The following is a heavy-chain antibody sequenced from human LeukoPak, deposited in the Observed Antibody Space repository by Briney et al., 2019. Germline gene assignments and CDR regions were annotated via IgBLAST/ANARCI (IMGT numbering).Heavy chain of an antibody. CDR3: ARDRPDTTSPTTVGRFDP. D-gene: IGHD1-26*01. Sequence: SETLSLTCSVSGDSISSGGYYWHWIRQHPEKGLEWIGYIYSTGTTYYNPSLTRRLTMSLDTSKNQFSLKVTSVTAADTAVYFCARDRPDTTSPTTVGRFDPWGQGTLVTVSS. CDR2: IYSTGTT. CDR1: GDSISSGGYY. J-gene: IGHJ5*02. V-gene: IGHV4-31*03.